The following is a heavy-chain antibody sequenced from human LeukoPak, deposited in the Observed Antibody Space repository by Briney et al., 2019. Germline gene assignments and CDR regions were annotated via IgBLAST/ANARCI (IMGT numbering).Heavy chain of an antibody. Sequence: ASVTVSCKASGYTFTSYDINWVRQAPGQGLEWMGWMNPNSGNTGYAQKFQGSVTMTRNTSINTAYMELSSLRSEDTAVYYCARGGITIFRVVHVDYWGQGTLVTVSS. D-gene: IGHD3-3*01. CDR2: MNPNSGNT. CDR1: GYTFTSYD. V-gene: IGHV1-8*01. CDR3: ARGGITIFRVVHVDY. J-gene: IGHJ4*02.